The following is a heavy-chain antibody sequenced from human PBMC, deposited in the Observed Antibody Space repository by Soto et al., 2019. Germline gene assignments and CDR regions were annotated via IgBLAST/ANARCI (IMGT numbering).Heavy chain of an antibody. CDR1: GFRFSYHS. CDR3: ASDPYYYASGF. D-gene: IGHD3-10*01. Sequence: GGSLRLSCAASGFRFSYHSRTWIRQGPGKGLEWVSKISGDATTTYYADSVKGRFTVSRDNAKNSVYLQMNSLRVEDTAVYYCASDPYYYASGFWGQGTLVTVSS. V-gene: IGHV3-11*01. J-gene: IGHJ4*02. CDR2: ISGDATTT.